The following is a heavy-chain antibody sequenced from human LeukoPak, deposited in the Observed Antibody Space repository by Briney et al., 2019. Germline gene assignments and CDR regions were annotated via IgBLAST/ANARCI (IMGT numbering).Heavy chain of an antibody. J-gene: IGHJ4*02. Sequence: GGSLRLSCAASGFAFTAYEMNWVRQAPGKRLEWVSYTGGSDTTTYYADSVKGRFTISRDNARNSLYLQMNSLRAEDTALYYCTTLGYHLDSWGQGTLVTVSS. D-gene: IGHD3-22*01. CDR1: GFAFTAYE. V-gene: IGHV3-48*03. CDR3: TTLGYHLDS. CDR2: TGGSDTTT.